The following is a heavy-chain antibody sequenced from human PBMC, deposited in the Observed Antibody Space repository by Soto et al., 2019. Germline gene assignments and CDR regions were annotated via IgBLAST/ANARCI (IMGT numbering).Heavy chain of an antibody. D-gene: IGHD6-13*01. CDR2: IAYDGSNR. V-gene: IGHV3-30*18. CDR1: GFTFTTHG. Sequence: QVQLVASGGGVVQPGRSLSLSCAASGFTFTTHGMHWVRQSPGKGLEWVASIAYDGSNRNYGDPVKGRFFVSRHNPKKTVSLQMNSLRDEDTAVYFCAKDRGGSWTFDYWGQGILVIVSS. J-gene: IGHJ4*02. CDR3: AKDRGGSWTFDY.